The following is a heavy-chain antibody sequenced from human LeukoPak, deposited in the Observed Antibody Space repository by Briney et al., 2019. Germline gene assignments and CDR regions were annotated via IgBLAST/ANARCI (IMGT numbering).Heavy chain of an antibody. Sequence: PGRSLRLSCAAYGFTLSIYGMHWVRQAQGKGLEWVAVIWYDGSNKYYADSVKGRFTISRDNSKNTLYLQMNSLRAEDTAVYYCARGYNWNYYYYYGMDVWGQGTTVTVSS. D-gene: IGHD1-20*01. CDR1: GFTLSIYG. CDR2: IWYDGSNK. J-gene: IGHJ6*02. CDR3: ARGYNWNYYYYYGMDV. V-gene: IGHV3-33*01.